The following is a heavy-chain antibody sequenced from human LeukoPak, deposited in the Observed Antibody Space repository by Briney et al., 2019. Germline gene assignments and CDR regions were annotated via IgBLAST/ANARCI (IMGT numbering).Heavy chain of an antibody. CDR2: IFYSGST. D-gene: IGHD2-8*01. J-gene: IGHJ4*02. Sequence: SETLSLTCTVSGGSVSSGSYYWSWIRQPPGKGLEWIGYIFYSGSTNYNPSLKSRVTISVDTSKNQFSLKLSSVTAADTAVYYCARQSGVRHFDQWGQGTLVTVSS. CDR1: GGSVSSGSYY. CDR3: ARQSGVRHFDQ. V-gene: IGHV4-61*01.